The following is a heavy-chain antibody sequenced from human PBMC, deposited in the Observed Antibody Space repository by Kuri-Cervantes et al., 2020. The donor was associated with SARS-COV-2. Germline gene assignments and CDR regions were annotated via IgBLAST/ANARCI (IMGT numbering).Heavy chain of an antibody. CDR2: ISWNSGSI. J-gene: IGHJ4*02. CDR1: GFTFDDYA. Sequence: SLKISCAVSGFTFDDYALHWVRQAPGKGLEWVSGISWNSGSIGYADSVKCRFTISRDNAQNSLYLQMNSLRVEDTAVYHCATGRVVAANWGQGTRVTCAS. CDR3: ATGRVVAAN. D-gene: IGHD2-15*01. V-gene: IGHV3-9*01.